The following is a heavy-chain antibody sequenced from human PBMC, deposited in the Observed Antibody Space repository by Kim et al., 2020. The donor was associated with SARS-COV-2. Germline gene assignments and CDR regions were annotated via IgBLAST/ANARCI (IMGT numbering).Heavy chain of an antibody. D-gene: IGHD6-13*01. J-gene: IGHJ6*02. V-gene: IGHV3-48*03. CDR3: ARDPYSSSYNYYGMDV. Sequence: GGSLRLSCAASGFTFSSYEMNWVRQAPGQGLEWVSYISSSGSTIYYAYSVKRRFTITRDNAKNSLYLQMNSLRAEDTAVYYCARDPYSSSYNYYGMDVWGQGTTVTVSS. CDR1: GFTFSSYE. CDR2: ISSSGSTI.